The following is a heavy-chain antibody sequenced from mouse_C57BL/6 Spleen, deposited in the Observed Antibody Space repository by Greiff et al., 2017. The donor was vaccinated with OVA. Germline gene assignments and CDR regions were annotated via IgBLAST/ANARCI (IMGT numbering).Heavy chain of an antibody. J-gene: IGHJ3*01. D-gene: IGHD2-4*01. CDR2: IYPGSGNT. V-gene: IGHV1-76*01. CDR1: GYTFTDYY. Sequence: VQLQQSGAELVRPGASVKLSCKASGYTFTDYYINWVKQRPAQGLEWIARIYPGSGNTYYNEKFKGKATLTAEKSSSTAYMQLSSLTSEDSAVYFCARSRDYDILFAYWGQGTLVTVSA. CDR3: ARSRDYDILFAY.